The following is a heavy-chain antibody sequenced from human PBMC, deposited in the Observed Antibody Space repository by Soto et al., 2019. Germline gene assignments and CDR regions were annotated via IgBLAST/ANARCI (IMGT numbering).Heavy chain of an antibody. Sequence: GGSLRLSCAASGFTFSSYGMHWVRQAPGKGLEWVAVIWYDGSNKYYADSVKGRFTISRDNSKNTLYLQMNSLRAEDTAVYYCARQYYFGSGSYYNRPFDFWGQGTLVTVSS. D-gene: IGHD3-10*01. J-gene: IGHJ4*02. V-gene: IGHV3-33*08. CDR3: ARQYYFGSGSYYNRPFDF. CDR1: GFTFSSYG. CDR2: IWYDGSNK.